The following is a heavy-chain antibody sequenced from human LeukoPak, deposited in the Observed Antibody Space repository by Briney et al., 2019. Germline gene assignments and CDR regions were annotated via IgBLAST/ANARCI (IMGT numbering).Heavy chain of an antibody. J-gene: IGHJ4*02. Sequence: SETLSLTCTVSGGSISSSSYYWGWIRQPPGKGLEWIGSIYYSGSTYYNPSLKSRVTISVDTSKNQFSPKLSSVTAADTAVYYCARLGPYDSSGYYYVDYWGQGTLVTVSS. CDR1: GGSISSSSYY. V-gene: IGHV4-39*01. D-gene: IGHD3-22*01. CDR2: IYYSGST. CDR3: ARLGPYDSSGYYYVDY.